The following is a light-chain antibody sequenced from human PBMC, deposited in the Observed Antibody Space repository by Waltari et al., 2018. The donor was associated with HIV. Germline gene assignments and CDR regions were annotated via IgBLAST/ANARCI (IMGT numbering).Light chain of an antibody. CDR3: SSPTTMESVTFGGGTHAVA. Sequence: HSALTQPASVSGSPGQSITISCTASTRAIGTFVSWYQHHPRTAPQHILYAVNRRPSGTSDRFSGSKSGATASLTISGLQIDDEADYYCSSPTTMESVTFGGGTHAVAFGGGTHLTV. J-gene: IGLJ2*01. CDR1: TRAIGTF. CDR2: AVN. V-gene: IGLV2-14*01.